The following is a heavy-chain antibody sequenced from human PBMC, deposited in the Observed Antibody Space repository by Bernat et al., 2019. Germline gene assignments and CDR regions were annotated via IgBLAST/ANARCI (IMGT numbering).Heavy chain of an antibody. D-gene: IGHD6-13*01. CDR3: AEGAVGTDFDY. Sequence: EVQLLESGGGLVQPGGSLRLSCAASGFTFSSYAMSWVRQAPGKGLEWVSGFSIRGGTTYYADSVKGRFTISRDKSKNTLYLQMNSLRAEDAAVYYCAEGAVGTDFDYWGQGTLVTVSS. CDR1: GFTFSSYA. CDR2: FSIRGGTT. J-gene: IGHJ4*02. V-gene: IGHV3-23*01.